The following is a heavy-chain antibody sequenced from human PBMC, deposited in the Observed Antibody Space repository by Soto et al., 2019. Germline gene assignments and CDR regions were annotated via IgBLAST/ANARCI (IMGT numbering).Heavy chain of an antibody. V-gene: IGHV3-23*01. CDR3: AKPVGSYKYGMDV. CDR1: GFTFSSYA. Sequence: GGSLRLPCAASGFTFSSYAMSWVRQAPGKGLEWVSTISGSGGSTYYADSVKGRFTISRDNSKNTLFLQMNSLRAEDTAVYSCAKPVGSYKYGMDVWGQGTTVTVSS. CDR2: ISGSGGST. J-gene: IGHJ6*02. D-gene: IGHD3-10*01.